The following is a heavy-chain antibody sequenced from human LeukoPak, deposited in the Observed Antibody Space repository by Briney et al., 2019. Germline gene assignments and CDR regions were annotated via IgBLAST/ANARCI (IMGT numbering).Heavy chain of an antibody. CDR1: GFTFSSYS. D-gene: IGHD3-10*01. Sequence: GGSLRLSCAASGFTFSSYSMNWVRQAPGKGLEWVSYISSSSSTIYYADSVKGRFTISRDNAKNSLYLQMNSLRAEDTAVYYCAREDYYGSGSYNYWGQGTLVTVSS. V-gene: IGHV3-48*01. J-gene: IGHJ4*02. CDR3: AREDYYGSGSYNY. CDR2: ISSSSSTI.